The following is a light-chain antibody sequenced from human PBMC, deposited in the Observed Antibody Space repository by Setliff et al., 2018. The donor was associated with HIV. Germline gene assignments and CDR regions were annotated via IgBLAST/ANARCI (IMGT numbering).Light chain of an antibody. V-gene: IGLV2-14*01. CDR3: CSNTGSNTFV. CDR1: SSDIGGFNY. Sequence: QSALTQPASVSGSPGQSITISCTGTSSDIGGFNYVSWYQQHPARAPKLIIYQATRRPSGVSNRFSGSKSGNVASLTISGLKAEDEADYYCCSNTGSNTFVFGTGTKVTVL. J-gene: IGLJ1*01. CDR2: QAT.